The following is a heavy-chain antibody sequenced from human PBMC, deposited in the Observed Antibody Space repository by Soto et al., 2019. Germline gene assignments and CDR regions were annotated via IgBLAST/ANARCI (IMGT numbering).Heavy chain of an antibody. J-gene: IGHJ4*02. Sequence: GGSLRLSCAASGFTFDDYAMHWVRQAPGKGLEWVSGISWNSGSIGYADSVKGRFTISRDNAKNSLYLQMNSLRAEDTALYYCAKQADYGDYGGDFDYWGQGTLVTVSS. V-gene: IGHV3-9*01. CDR2: ISWNSGSI. CDR1: GFTFDDYA. D-gene: IGHD4-17*01. CDR3: AKQADYGDYGGDFDY.